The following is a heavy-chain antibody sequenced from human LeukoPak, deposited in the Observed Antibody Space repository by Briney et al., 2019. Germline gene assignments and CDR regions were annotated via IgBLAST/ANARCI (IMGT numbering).Heavy chain of an antibody. Sequence: SETLSLTCPVYAGSFSGYYWSWIRHPPGKGLEWIGEIIHSVSTTNNPSLKTQSTIPVNTSKNQFSLKLSSVTAADTAVYYCARAGGTIFGVVTLRYYLDYWGQGNLVTVSS. CDR1: AGSFSGYY. D-gene: IGHD3-3*01. V-gene: IGHV4-34*04. J-gene: IGHJ4*02. CDR2: IIHSVST. CDR3: ARAGGTIFGVVTLRYYLDY.